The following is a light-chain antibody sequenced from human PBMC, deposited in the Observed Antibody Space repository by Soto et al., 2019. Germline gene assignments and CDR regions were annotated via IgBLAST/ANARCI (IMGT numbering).Light chain of an antibody. Sequence: EIVLTQSPATLSLSPGETATLSCRASQSLSSYLAWYQQKPGQAPRLLLYDASNRVTVISARFSVSGSVTDFILTISSLDPEAFAFYDCQPRTYWLTFGGGTKVEIK. J-gene: IGKJ4*01. CDR2: DAS. V-gene: IGKV3-11*01. CDR1: QSLSSY. CDR3: QPRTYWLT.